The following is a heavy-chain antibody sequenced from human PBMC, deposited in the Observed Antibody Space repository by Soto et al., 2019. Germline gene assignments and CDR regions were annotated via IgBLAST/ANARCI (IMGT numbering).Heavy chain of an antibody. V-gene: IGHV1-69*01. Sequence: QVQLVQSGAEVKKPGSSVKVSCKTSGGTFDSHTINWVRQAPGQGLEWMGGIIPVFGTTIYAQNFQGRVTITADESTTTVYMELNSLRSEDTALYYCAKARLAFSYCGGDCLSAFDLWGQGTLVTVSS. CDR1: GGTFDSHT. CDR3: AKARLAFSYCGGDCLSAFDL. CDR2: IIPVFGTT. J-gene: IGHJ3*01. D-gene: IGHD2-21*02.